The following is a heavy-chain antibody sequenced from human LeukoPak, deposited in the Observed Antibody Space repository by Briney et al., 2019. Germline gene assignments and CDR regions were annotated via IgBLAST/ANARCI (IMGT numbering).Heavy chain of an antibody. J-gene: IGHJ4*02. CDR3: TKGGPVVRDENLAHPTFDY. D-gene: IGHD3-10*01. CDR1: GYTFTAHY. CDR2: INPNSGGT. Sequence: ASVKVSCKASGYTFTAHYMHCVRQAPGQGLQWMGWINPNSGGTHYGQKFQGRITLTRDASISTAYMELSRLTSDDTALYYCTKGGPVVRDENLAHPTFDYWGQGTLVTVSS. V-gene: IGHV1-2*02.